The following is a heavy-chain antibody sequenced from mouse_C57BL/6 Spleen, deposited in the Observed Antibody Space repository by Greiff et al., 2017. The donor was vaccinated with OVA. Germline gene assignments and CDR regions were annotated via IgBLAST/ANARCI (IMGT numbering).Heavy chain of an antibody. J-gene: IGHJ1*03. CDR1: GYAFSSYW. CDR3: ARLDYGSSYDWYFDV. D-gene: IGHD1-1*01. Sequence: QVQLKQSGAELVKPGASVKISCKASGYAFSSYWMNWVKQRPGKGLEWIGQIYPGDGDTNYNGKFKGKATLTADKSSSTAYMQLSSLTSEDSAVYFCARLDYGSSYDWYFDVWGTGTTVTVSS. V-gene: IGHV1-80*01. CDR2: IYPGDGDT.